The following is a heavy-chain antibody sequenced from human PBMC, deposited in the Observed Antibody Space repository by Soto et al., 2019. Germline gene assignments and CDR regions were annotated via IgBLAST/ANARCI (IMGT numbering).Heavy chain of an antibody. CDR1: GGSVSSGSYY. CDR2: IYYSGST. V-gene: IGHV4-61*01. CDR3: ARVLAGGGWFDP. J-gene: IGHJ5*02. Sequence: SETLSLTCTVSGGSVSSGSYYWSWIRQPPGKGLEWIGDIYYSGSTNYNPSLKSRVTISVDTSKNQFSLKLSSVTAADTVVYYCARVLAGGGWFDPWGQGTLVTVSS. D-gene: IGHD3-16*01.